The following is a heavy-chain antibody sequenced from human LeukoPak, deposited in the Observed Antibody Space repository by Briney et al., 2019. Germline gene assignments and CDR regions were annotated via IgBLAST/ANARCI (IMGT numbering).Heavy chain of an antibody. D-gene: IGHD3-10*01. J-gene: IGHJ4*02. CDR3: AKDRGYYYGSGSALDY. V-gene: IGHV3-30*18. CDR1: GLTFSSYG. CDR2: ISYDGSNK. Sequence: GGSLRLSCAASGLTFSSYGMHWVRQAPGKGLEWVAVISYDGSNKYYADSVKGRFTISRDNSKNTLYLQMNSLRAEDTAVYYCAKDRGYYYGSGSALDYWGQGTLVTVSS.